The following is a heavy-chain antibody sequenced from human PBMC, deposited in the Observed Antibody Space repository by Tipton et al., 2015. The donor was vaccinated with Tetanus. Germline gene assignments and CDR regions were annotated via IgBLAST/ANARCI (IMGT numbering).Heavy chain of an antibody. CDR1: GGSISSGDYY. V-gene: IGHV4-30-4*01. CDR3: ARTSIVVVPAAPGEFDY. J-gene: IGHJ4*02. D-gene: IGHD2-2*01. CDR2: IYYSGST. Sequence: TLSLTCTVSGGSISSGDYYWSWIRQPPGKGLEWIGYIYYSGSTYYNPSLKSRVTISVDTSKNQFSLKLSSVTAADTAVYYCARTSIVVVPAAPGEFDYWGQGTLVTVSS.